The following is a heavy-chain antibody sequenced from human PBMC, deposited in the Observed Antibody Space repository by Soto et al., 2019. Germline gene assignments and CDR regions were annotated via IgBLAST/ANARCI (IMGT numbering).Heavy chain of an antibody. Sequence: QVQLVESGGGVVQPGRSLRLSCAASGFTFSSYGMHWVRQAPGKGLEWVAVISYDGSNKYYADSVKGRFTISRDNSKNPVYLQMNSLRAEDTAVYYCAKDLGGYYDSSGYYYEGVYYYYGMDVWGQGTKVTASS. V-gene: IGHV3-30*18. CDR2: ISYDGSNK. CDR1: GFTFSSYG. D-gene: IGHD3-22*01. CDR3: AKDLGGYYDSSGYYYEGVYYYYGMDV. J-gene: IGHJ6*02.